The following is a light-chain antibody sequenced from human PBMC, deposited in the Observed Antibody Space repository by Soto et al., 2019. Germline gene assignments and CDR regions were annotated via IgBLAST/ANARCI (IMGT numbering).Light chain of an antibody. CDR2: DVS. Sequence: QSALTQPASVSGSPGQSITISCTGTSSDVGGYNYVSWYQHHPGKAPKLMIYDVSNRPSEVSNRFSGSKSGNTASLTISGLQPEDEADYYCCSYTTSNTRQIVFGTGTKLTVL. V-gene: IGLV2-14*03. CDR1: SSDVGGYNY. CDR3: CSYTTSNTRQIV. J-gene: IGLJ1*01.